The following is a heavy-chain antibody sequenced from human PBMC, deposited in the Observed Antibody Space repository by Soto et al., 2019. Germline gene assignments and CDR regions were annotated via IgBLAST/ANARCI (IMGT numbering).Heavy chain of an antibody. J-gene: IGHJ6*02. CDR1: GGTFSSYA. D-gene: IGHD2-15*01. CDR3: ARGHIVVVVAASYYYGMVF. V-gene: IGHV1-69*01. CDR2: IIPIFGTA. Sequence: QVQLVQSGAEVKKPGSSVKVSCKASGGTFSSYAISWVRQAPGQGLEWLGGIIPIFGTANYAQKFQGRVTITADESTSTAYMELSSLRSEDTAVYSFARGHIVVVVAASYYYGMVFCGQGTTVTVSS.